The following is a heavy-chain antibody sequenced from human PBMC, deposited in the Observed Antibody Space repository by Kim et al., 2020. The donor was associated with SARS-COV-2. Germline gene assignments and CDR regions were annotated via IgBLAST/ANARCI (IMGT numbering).Heavy chain of an antibody. CDR1: GGSISSYY. D-gene: IGHD3-10*01. CDR2: IYYSGST. V-gene: IGHV4-59*01. CDR3: ARAPYGSGSSAGLDY. J-gene: IGHJ4*02. Sequence: SETLSLTCTVSGGSISSYYWSWIRQPPGKGLEWIGYIYYSGSTNYNPSLKSRVTISVDTSKNQFSLKLSSVTAADTAVYYCARAPYGSGSSAGLDYWGQGTLVTVSS.